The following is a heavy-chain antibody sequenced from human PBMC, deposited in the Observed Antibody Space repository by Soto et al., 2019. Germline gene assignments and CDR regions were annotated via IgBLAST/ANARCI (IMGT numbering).Heavy chain of an antibody. D-gene: IGHD3-16*01. CDR2: ISSSGSTI. J-gene: IGHJ4*02. Sequence: GGSLRLSCAASGFTFSDYYMSWIRQAPGKGLEWVSYISSSGSTIYYADSVKGRFTISRDNAKNSLYLQMNSLRAEDTALYYCARDFSSLDTGGGVFYRPTGPVYDWGQGTLVPVSS. CDR1: GFTFSDYY. CDR3: ARDFSSLDTGGGVFYRPTGPVYD. V-gene: IGHV3-11*01.